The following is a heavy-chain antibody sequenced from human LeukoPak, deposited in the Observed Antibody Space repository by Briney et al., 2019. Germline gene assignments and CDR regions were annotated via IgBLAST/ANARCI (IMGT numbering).Heavy chain of an antibody. CDR3: ARHPRWLQSFDY. CDR2: IYYSGST. D-gene: IGHD5-24*01. V-gene: IGHV4-59*08. J-gene: IGHJ4*02. CDR1: GGSISSYY. Sequence: SETLSLTCTVSGGSISSYYWSWIRQPPGKGLEWIGYIYYSGSTNYNPSLKSRVTISVDTSKNQFSLKLSSVTAADTAVYYCARHPRWLQSFDYWGQGTLVTVSS.